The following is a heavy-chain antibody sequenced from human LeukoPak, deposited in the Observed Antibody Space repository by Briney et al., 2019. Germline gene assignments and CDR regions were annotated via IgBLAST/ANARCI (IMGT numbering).Heavy chain of an antibody. Sequence: GGSLRLSCAASGFTFSSYGMHWVRQAPGKGLEWVAVIWYDGSNKYYADSVKGRYTISRDNSKNTLYLQMNSLRAEDTAVYYCAREMSGSTGGFDYWGQGTLVTVSS. CDR2: IWYDGSNK. J-gene: IGHJ4*02. CDR1: GFTFSSYG. CDR3: AREMSGSTGGFDY. V-gene: IGHV3-30*19. D-gene: IGHD3-3*01.